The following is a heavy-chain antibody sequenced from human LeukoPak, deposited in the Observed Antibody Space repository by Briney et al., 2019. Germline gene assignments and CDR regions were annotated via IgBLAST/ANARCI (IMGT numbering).Heavy chain of an antibody. CDR2: INHSGST. V-gene: IGHV4-34*01. CDR3: ARRSYYNSRVFDF. J-gene: IGHJ4*02. D-gene: IGHD3-22*01. CDR1: GGSFSGYY. Sequence: KPSETLSLTCAVYGGSFSGYYWSWIRQPPGKGLEWIGEINHSGSTNYNPSLKSRVTISVDTSKNQFSLKLSSVTAADTAVYYCARRSYYNSRVFDFWGQGTLVTVSS.